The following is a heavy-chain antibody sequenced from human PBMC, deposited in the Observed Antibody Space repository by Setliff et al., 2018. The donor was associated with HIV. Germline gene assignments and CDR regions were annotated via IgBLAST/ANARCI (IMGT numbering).Heavy chain of an antibody. D-gene: IGHD2-15*01. CDR1: GDSINSGTYY. V-gene: IGHV4-61*02. J-gene: IGHJ6*03. CDR3: ARSLAYCSGGGCSSGNYYYMDV. Sequence: SETLSLTCTVSGDSINSGTYYWSWIRQPAGKGLEWIGRLHLSGDTNYNPSLKSRVTMSIDTSENQYSLKLTSLIAADTAVYYCARSLAYCSGGGCSSGNYYYMDVWGKGTTVTVSS. CDR2: LHLSGDT.